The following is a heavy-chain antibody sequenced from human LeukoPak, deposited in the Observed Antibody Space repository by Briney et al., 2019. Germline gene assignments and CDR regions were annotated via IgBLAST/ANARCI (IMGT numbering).Heavy chain of an antibody. V-gene: IGHV4-61*02. D-gene: IGHD6-6*01. CDR2: IYTSGST. CDR3: ARGGSSSSGVGNYYYYMDV. J-gene: IGHJ6*03. Sequence: PSQTLSLTCTVSGGSISSGSYYWSWIRQPAGKGLEWIGRIYTSGSTNYNPSLKSRVTISVDTSKNQFSLKLSSVTAADTAVYYCARGGSSSSGVGNYYYYMDVWGKGTTVTVSS. CDR1: GGSISSGSYY.